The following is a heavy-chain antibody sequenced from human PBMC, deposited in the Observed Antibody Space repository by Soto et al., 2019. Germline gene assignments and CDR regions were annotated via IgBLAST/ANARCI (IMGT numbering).Heavy chain of an antibody. D-gene: IGHD6-19*01. V-gene: IGHV3-30*18. Sequence: QVQLVESGGGVVQPGESLQVACAASGFTVATTGMHWVRQAPGKGLEWVAMISHSGTSKVYIDSVQGRFTISRDNARNNLYLQMSSLRPEDTAIYYCAKDWGSSGWFNWFNPWSQGVLVTVSS. CDR3: AKDWGSSGWFNWFNP. CDR2: ISHSGTSK. CDR1: GFTVATTG. J-gene: IGHJ5*02.